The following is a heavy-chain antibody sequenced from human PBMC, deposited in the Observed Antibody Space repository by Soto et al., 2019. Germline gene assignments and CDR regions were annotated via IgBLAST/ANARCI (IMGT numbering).Heavy chain of an antibody. CDR2: IYRSGST. CDR1: GYSISSGYY. J-gene: IGHJ4*02. CDR3: ARAPPGGFDPYYFDY. D-gene: IGHD3-9*01. Sequence: PSETLSLTCAVSGYSISSGYYWGWIRQPPGKGLEWIGSIYRSGSTYYNPSLKSPVTISVDTSKNQFSLKLSSVTAADTAVYYCARAPPGGFDPYYFDYWGEGSLVTVSS. V-gene: IGHV4-38-2*01.